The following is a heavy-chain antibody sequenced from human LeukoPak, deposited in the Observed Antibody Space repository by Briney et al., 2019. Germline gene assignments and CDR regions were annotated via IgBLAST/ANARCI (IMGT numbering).Heavy chain of an antibody. CDR1: GFTFSSYW. Sequence: GGSLRLSCAASGFTFSSYWMSWVRQAPGKGLEWVGNIKQDGSEKYYVDSVKGRFTISRDNAKNSLYLQMNSLRAEDTAVYYCARALSRQTSDFDYWGQGTLVTVSS. D-gene: IGHD3-10*01. J-gene: IGHJ4*02. CDR2: IKQDGSEK. V-gene: IGHV3-7*01. CDR3: ARALSRQTSDFDY.